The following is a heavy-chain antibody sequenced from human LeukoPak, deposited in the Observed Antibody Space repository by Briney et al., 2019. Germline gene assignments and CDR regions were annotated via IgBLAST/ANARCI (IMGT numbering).Heavy chain of an antibody. J-gene: IGHJ6*02. CDR2: ISASGENT. CDR1: GFTFSSYA. CDR3: TRVQAGRAGLMDV. Sequence: GGSLRLSCAASGFTFSSYAMTWVRQAPGKGLEWVSVISASGENTYYADSVKGRFTISRDNSKNTLYLQMNSLRAEDTALYYCTRVQAGRAGLMDVWGRGTTVTVSS. D-gene: IGHD6-13*01. V-gene: IGHV3-23*01.